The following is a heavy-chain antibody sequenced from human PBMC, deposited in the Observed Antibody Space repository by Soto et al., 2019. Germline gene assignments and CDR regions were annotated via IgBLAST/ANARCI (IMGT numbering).Heavy chain of an antibody. D-gene: IGHD3-3*01. J-gene: IGHJ5*02. CDR3: ARTIFGVVINSNWFDP. CDR1: GGSISSYY. Sequence: PSETLSLTCTVSGGSISSYYWSWIRQPPGKGLEWIGYIYYSGSTNYNPSLKSRVTISVDTSKYQFSLKLSSVTAADTAVYYCARTIFGVVINSNWFDPWGQGTLVTVSS. CDR2: IYYSGST. V-gene: IGHV4-59*01.